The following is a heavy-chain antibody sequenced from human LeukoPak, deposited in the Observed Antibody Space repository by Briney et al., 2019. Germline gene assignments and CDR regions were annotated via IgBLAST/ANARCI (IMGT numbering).Heavy chain of an antibody. J-gene: IGHJ4*02. CDR2: IYPGDSDT. D-gene: IGHD3-22*01. Sequence: GESLKISCKGSGYSFTSYWIGWVRQMPGKGLEWVGIIYPGDSDTRYSPSFQGQVAISADKSISTAYLQWSSLKASDTAMYYCGYYDSSGYYRHWGQGTLVTVSS. CDR1: GYSFTSYW. CDR3: GYYDSSGYYRH. V-gene: IGHV5-51*01.